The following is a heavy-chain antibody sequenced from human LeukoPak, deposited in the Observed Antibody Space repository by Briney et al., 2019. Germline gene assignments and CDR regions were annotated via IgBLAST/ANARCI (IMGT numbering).Heavy chain of an antibody. CDR1: GFTFSDFY. CDR3: ASGPGYSSSWYFDY. Sequence: GGSLRLSCAASGFTFSDFYMSWIRQAPGKGLEWVSYISSSGSTIYYADSVKGRFTISRDNAKISLYLQMNSLRAEDTAVYYCASGPGYSSSWYFDYWGQGTLVTVSS. V-gene: IGHV3-11*04. J-gene: IGHJ4*02. CDR2: ISSSGSTI. D-gene: IGHD6-13*01.